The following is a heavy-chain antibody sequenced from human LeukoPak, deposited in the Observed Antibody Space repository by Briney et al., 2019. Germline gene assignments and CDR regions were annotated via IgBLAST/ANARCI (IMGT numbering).Heavy chain of an antibody. CDR1: GFTFGNYA. V-gene: IGHV3-23*01. Sequence: QPGGSLRLSCAASGFTFGNYAMTWVRQAPGKGLEWVSGILQSGDTTYYADSVKGRFTISRDNSQNTLYLQMNSLRVEDTAVYYCAKDAIRGDGYWEFDYWGQGTLVTVSS. D-gene: IGHD5-24*01. CDR2: ILQSGDTT. J-gene: IGHJ4*02. CDR3: AKDAIRGDGYWEFDY.